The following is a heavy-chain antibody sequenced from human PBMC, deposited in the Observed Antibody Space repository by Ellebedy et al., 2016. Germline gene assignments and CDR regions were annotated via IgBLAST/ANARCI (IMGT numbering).Heavy chain of an antibody. Sequence: GESLKISCVISGFSVSSNYLSWVRQAPGKGLEWVSVIYAGGTIYYADSVKGRFTISTDNSKNTLYLQMNRLRAEDTAVYYCARGNTIPGPEPLDYWGQGTLITVSS. D-gene: IGHD1-14*01. V-gene: IGHV3-66*01. J-gene: IGHJ4*02. CDR1: GFSVSSNY. CDR2: IYAGGTI. CDR3: ARGNTIPGPEPLDY.